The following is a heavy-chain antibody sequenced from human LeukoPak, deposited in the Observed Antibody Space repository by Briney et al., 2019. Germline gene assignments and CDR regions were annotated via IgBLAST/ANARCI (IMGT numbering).Heavy chain of an antibody. J-gene: IGHJ6*03. CDR2: IYYSEST. V-gene: IGHV4-59*01. D-gene: IGHD1-1*01. CDR3: ARGGRTTGTTVGYYYYYMDV. Sequence: SETLSLTCTVSGGSISSYYWSWIRQPPGKGLEWLGYIYYSESTNYNPSPKSRVTISVDTSKNQFSLKLSSVTAADTAVYYCARGGRTTGTTVGYYYYYMDVWGKGTTVTVSS. CDR1: GGSISSYY.